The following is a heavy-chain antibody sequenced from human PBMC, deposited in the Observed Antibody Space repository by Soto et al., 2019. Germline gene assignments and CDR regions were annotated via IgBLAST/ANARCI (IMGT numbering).Heavy chain of an antibody. V-gene: IGHV3-74*01. J-gene: IGHJ4*02. D-gene: IGHD6-13*01. Sequence: GSLRLSCAASGFTFSGHWMHWVRQAPGKGLVWVSRISSDGSSADYADSVKGRFTISRDNTKNTLYLQMNSLRAEDTAVYYCAKVSSSWYAGFFDLWGQGTLVTVSS. CDR3: AKVSSSWYAGFFDL. CDR1: GFTFSGHW. CDR2: ISSDGSSA.